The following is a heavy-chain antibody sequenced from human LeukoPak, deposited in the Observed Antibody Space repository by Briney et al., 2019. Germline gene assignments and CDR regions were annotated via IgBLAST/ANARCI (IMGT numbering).Heavy chain of an antibody. V-gene: IGHV3-7*01. D-gene: IGHD3-10*01. Sequence: GGSLRLSCAASGFTFSSYWMSWVRQAPGKGLEWVASVKQDGSEKYYVDSVKGRFTISRDNAKNSLYLQMNSLRAEDTAVYYCARVRGVYSSFPYYFDYWGQGTLVTVSS. J-gene: IGHJ4*02. CDR2: VKQDGSEK. CDR3: ARVRGVYSSFPYYFDY. CDR1: GFTFSSYW.